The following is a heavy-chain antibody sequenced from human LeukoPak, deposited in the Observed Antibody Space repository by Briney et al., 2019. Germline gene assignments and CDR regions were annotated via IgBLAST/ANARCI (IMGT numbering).Heavy chain of an antibody. D-gene: IGHD3-16*01. CDR2: TYCRSKSYY. Sequence: SQTLSLTCAISGDSFSSNNAAWIWLTQSPSRGLEWHVSTYCRSKSYYEYATYVKGRITINPDTSKNQFSLQLSSVTSEDTAVYYCARSSSVRLGQESYYDFYVDVWGKGTTITVSS. J-gene: IGHJ6*03. CDR3: ARSSSVRLGQESYYDFYVDV. CDR1: GDSFSSNNAA. V-gene: IGHV6-1*01.